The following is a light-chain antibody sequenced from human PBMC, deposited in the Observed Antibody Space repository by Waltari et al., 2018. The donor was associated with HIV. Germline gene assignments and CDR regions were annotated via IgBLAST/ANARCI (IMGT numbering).Light chain of an antibody. CDR2: RNN. CDR3: SAWDNTLNGWV. CDR1: RHNVNDQR. V-gene: IGLV10-54*04. Sequence: QAGLTHPPSLSLGLGQTPTLPCPGPRHNVNDQRAAQLQQHQGHPPKVLSHRNNNRASGVSEKFSAFRSGKTAFLTITGLRPEDEADYFCSAWDNTLNGWVFGGGTQLTVL. J-gene: IGLJ3*02.